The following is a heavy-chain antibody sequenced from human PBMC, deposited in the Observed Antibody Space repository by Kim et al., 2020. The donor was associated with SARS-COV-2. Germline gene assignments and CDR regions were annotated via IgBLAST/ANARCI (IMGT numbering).Heavy chain of an antibody. V-gene: IGHV3-53*01. CDR2: IYSGGST. D-gene: IGHD6-13*01. CDR1: GFTVSSNY. CDR3: ARVLLSSSWSYFDY. Sequence: GGSLRLSCAASGFTVSSNYMSWVRQAPGKGLEWVSVIYSGGSTYYADSVKGRFTISRDNSKNTLYLQMNSLRAEDTAVYYCARVLLSSSWSYFDYWGQGTLVTVSS. J-gene: IGHJ4*02.